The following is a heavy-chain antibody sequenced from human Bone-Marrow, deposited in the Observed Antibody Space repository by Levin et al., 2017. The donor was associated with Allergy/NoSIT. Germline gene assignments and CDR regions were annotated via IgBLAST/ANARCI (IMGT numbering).Heavy chain of an antibody. V-gene: IGHV4-30-4*01. J-gene: IGHJ3*02. CDR2: IYYSGST. Sequence: PSETLSLTCTVSGGSISSGDYYWSWIRQPPGKGLEWIGYIYYSGSTYYNPSLKSRVTISVDTSKNQFSLKLSSVTAADTAVYYCARDPDHLGSGSYPNAFDIWGQGTMVTVSS. CDR3: ARDPDHLGSGSYPNAFDI. D-gene: IGHD3-10*01. CDR1: GGSISSGDYY.